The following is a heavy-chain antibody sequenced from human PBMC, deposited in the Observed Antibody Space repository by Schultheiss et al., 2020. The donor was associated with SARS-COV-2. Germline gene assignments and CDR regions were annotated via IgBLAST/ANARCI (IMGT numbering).Heavy chain of an antibody. Sequence: SETLSLTCTVSGGSISSYYWSWIRQPPGKGLEWIGYIYYSGSTNYNPSLKSRVTISVDTSKNQFSLKLSSVTAADTAVYYCVRAIYYYDSSGYYYGYYYYGMDVWGQGTTVTVSS. J-gene: IGHJ6*02. CDR1: GGSISSYY. D-gene: IGHD3-22*01. V-gene: IGHV4-59*01. CDR2: IYYSGST. CDR3: VRAIYYYDSSGYYYGYYYYGMDV.